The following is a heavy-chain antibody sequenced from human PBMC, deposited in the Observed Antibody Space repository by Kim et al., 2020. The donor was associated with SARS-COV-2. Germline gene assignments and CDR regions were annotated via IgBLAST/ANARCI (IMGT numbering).Heavy chain of an antibody. CDR3: ANRVVRGVRAY. V-gene: IGHV3-30*18. J-gene: IGHJ3*01. CDR2: ISYDGSNK. D-gene: IGHD3-10*01. Sequence: GGSLRLSCAASGFTFSSYGMHWVRQAPGKGLEWVAVISYDGSNKYYADSVKGRFTISRDNSKNTLYLQMNSLRAEDTAVYYCANRVVRGVRAYWGQGTMVTVSS. CDR1: GFTFSSYG.